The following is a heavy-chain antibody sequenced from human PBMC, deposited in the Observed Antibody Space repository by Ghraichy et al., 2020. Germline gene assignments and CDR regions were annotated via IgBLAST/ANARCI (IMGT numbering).Heavy chain of an antibody. J-gene: IGHJ3*02. CDR2: IYPGDSDT. CDR3: ARPVVGFGELEDAFDI. CDR1: GYSFTSYW. D-gene: IGHD3-10*01. V-gene: IGHV5-51*01. Sequence: GESLNISCKGSGYSFTSYWIGWVRQMPGKGLEWMGIIYPGDSDTRYSPSFQGQVTISADKSISTAYLQWSSLKASDTAMYYCARPVVGFGELEDAFDIWGQGTMVTVSS.